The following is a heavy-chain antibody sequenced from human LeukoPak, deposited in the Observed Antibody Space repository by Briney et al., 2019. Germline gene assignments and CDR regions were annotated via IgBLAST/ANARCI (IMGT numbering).Heavy chain of an antibody. V-gene: IGHV3-7*01. D-gene: IGHD2-15*01. CDR3: ARGNVAVSRDY. CDR1: GFTFSDHW. Sequence: GGSLRLSCAASGFTFSDHWMSWVRQAPGKGLEWVANINEDGSGKYYVDSVKGRFTISRDNVKNSLYLQMNSLRAEDTAVYYCARGNVAVSRDYWGQGTLATVSS. J-gene: IGHJ4*02. CDR2: INEDGSGK.